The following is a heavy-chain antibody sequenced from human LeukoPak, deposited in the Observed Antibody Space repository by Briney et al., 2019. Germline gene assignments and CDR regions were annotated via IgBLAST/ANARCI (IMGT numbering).Heavy chain of an antibody. Sequence: GGSLRLSCAASGFTVSSNYISWVRQAPGKGLEWVSVIHSDGSTYYADSVKDRFSISRDNSRNTLYLQMNSLRAEDTAVYYCARQLFISTSFYYIFDFWGQGTLVTVSS. CDR2: IHSDGST. CDR1: GFTVSSNY. D-gene: IGHD2/OR15-2a*01. CDR3: ARQLFISTSFYYIFDF. V-gene: IGHV3-66*04. J-gene: IGHJ4*02.